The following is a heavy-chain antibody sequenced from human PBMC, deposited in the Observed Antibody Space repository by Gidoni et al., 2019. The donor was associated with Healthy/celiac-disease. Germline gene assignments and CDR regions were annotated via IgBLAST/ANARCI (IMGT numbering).Heavy chain of an antibody. CDR1: GFTFSSYG. CDR2: ISYDGSNK. J-gene: IGHJ4*02. Sequence: QVQLVESGGGVVQPGRSLRLSCAASGFTFSSYGMHWVRQAPGKGLEWVAVISYDGSNKYDADSVKGRFTISRDNSKNTLYLQMNSLRAEDTAVYDCAKETGGTSFDYWGQGTLVTVSS. D-gene: IGHD2-15*01. CDR3: AKETGGTSFDY. V-gene: IGHV3-30*18.